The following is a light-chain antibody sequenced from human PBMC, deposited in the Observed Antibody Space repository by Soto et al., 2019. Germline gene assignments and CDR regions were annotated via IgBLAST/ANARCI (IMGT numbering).Light chain of an antibody. Sequence: DIQMTQSPSTRSASLGDRVTITCRASQRISSCVAWYQQKPGKAPNLLIYQASRLVRGVPSPFSAIRSGTEFTRTLSRLQGDDFATSYGQQEAEYTYTFRQG. CDR3: QQEAEYTYT. CDR2: QAS. J-gene: IGKJ2*01. V-gene: IGKV1-5*03. CDR1: QRISSC.